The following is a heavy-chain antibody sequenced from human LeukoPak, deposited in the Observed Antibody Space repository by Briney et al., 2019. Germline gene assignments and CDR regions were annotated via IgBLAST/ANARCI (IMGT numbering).Heavy chain of an antibody. Sequence: GRSLRLSCAASGFTFSSYGMHWVRQAPGKGLEWVAVISYDGSNKYYADSVKGRFTISRDNSKNTLYLQMNSLRAEDTAVYYCARNPIVVVPDSNPLLGYWGQGTLVTVSS. J-gene: IGHJ4*02. CDR1: GFTFSSYG. D-gene: IGHD2-2*01. V-gene: IGHV3-30*03. CDR3: ARNPIVVVPDSNPLLGY. CDR2: ISYDGSNK.